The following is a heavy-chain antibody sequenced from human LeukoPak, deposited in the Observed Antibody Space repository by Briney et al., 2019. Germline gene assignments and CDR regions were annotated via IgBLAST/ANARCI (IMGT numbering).Heavy chain of an antibody. V-gene: IGHV3-7*01. J-gene: IGHJ5*02. CDR1: GFTFSSYW. D-gene: IGHD2-21*01. Sequence: GGSLRLSCAASGFTFSSYWMSWVRQAPGKGLEWVANIKQDGSEKYYVDSVKGRFTISRDNAKNSLYLQMNSLRAEDTAVYYCARDQGLWSRNSPGWFDPWGQGTLVTVSS. CDR2: IKQDGSEK. CDR3: ARDQGLWSRNSPGWFDP.